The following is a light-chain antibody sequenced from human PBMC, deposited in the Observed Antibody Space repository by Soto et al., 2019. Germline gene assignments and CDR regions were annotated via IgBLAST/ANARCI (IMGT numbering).Light chain of an antibody. CDR3: HQTFARPWT. Sequence: DIQMTQSPPSLSASVGDRVTITCRASQSIGVFLNWYQVRPGRAPKLLIHVASNLQTGAPSRFSGSGSGTDFTLTIRSLHPEDFATYYCHQTFARPWTFGQGTKVEIK. J-gene: IGKJ1*01. CDR1: QSIGVF. CDR2: VAS. V-gene: IGKV1-39*01.